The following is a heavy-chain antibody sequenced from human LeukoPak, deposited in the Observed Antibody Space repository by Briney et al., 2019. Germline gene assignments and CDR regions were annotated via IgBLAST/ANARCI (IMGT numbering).Heavy chain of an antibody. CDR3: ARDDYDYVWGSYRYIY. V-gene: IGHV4-38-2*02. CDR2: IYHSGST. D-gene: IGHD3-16*02. J-gene: IGHJ4*02. Sequence: SETLSLTCTVSGYSISSGYYWGWIRQPPGKGLEWIGSIYHSGSTYYNPSLKSRVTISVDTSKNQFSLKLSSVTAADTAVYYCARDDYDYVWGSYRYIYWGQGTLVTVSS. CDR1: GYSISSGYY.